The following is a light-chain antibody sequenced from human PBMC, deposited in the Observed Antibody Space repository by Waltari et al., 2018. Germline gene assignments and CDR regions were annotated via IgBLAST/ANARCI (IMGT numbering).Light chain of an antibody. CDR1: SSDVGNYNS. J-gene: IGLJ2*01. V-gene: IGLV2-23*02. CDR2: AVS. CDR3: SSYAGSSKGV. Sequence: QSALTQPASVSGSPGQSITIPCTGTSSDVGNYNSVSWYQQHPGNAPKLMIYAVSKRPSGVSDRFSGSQSGDVASLTISGLQPEDEAEYFCSSYAGSSKGVFGGGTKVTVL.